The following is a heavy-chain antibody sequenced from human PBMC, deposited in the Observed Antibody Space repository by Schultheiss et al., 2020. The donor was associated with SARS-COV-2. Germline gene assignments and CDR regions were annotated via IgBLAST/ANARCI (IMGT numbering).Heavy chain of an antibody. V-gene: IGHV3-49*04. Sequence: GGSLRLSCAASGFTFSSYAMHWVRQAPGKGLEWVGFIRSKAYGGTTEYAASVKGRFTISRDDSKSIAYLQMNSLKTEDTAVYYCTRESHTKPVAVAGQARYWGQGTLVTVSS. CDR3: TRESHTKPVAVAGQARY. CDR1: GFTFSSYA. CDR2: IRSKAYGGTT. J-gene: IGHJ4*02. D-gene: IGHD6-19*01.